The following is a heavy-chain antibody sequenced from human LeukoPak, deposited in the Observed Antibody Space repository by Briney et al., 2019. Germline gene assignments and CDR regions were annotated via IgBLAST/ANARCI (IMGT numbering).Heavy chain of an antibody. D-gene: IGHD1-7*01. V-gene: IGHV1-18*01. CDR2: ISPYNGNT. CDR3: AREGDGTTSSLYFDY. Sequence: ASVKVSCKASGYTFTIYGISWVRQAPGQGLEWMGWISPYNGNTNYAQKLQGRVTMTTDTSTSTAYMELRSLRSDDTAVYYCAREGDGTTSSLYFDYWGQGTLVTVSS. J-gene: IGHJ4*02. CDR1: GYTFTIYG.